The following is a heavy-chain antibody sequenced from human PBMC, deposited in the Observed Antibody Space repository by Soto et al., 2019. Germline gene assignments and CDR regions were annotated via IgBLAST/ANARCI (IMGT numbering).Heavy chain of an antibody. Sequence: SETLSLTCTVSGGSISSSSYYWGWIRQPPGKGLEWIGSIYYSGSTYYNPSLKSRVTISVDTSKNQFSLKLSSVTAADTAVYYCARHHRGLDAFDIWGQGTMVTVSS. CDR1: GGSISSSSYY. D-gene: IGHD3-10*01. CDR3: ARHHRGLDAFDI. CDR2: IYYSGST. J-gene: IGHJ3*02. V-gene: IGHV4-39*01.